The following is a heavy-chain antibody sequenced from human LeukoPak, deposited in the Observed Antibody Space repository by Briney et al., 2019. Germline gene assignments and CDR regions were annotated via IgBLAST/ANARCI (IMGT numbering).Heavy chain of an antibody. D-gene: IGHD1-26*01. V-gene: IGHV4-61*02. CDR3: SRGLYSGIYDIDY. J-gene: IGHJ4*02. Sequence: SETLSLTCTVSGGSISSGSYYWSWIRQPAGKGLEWIGRIYTSGSTNYNPSLKSRVTISVDTSKNQFSLKLSSVTAADTAVYYCSRGLYSGIYDIDYWARGPVVSVSS. CDR2: IYTSGST. CDR1: GGSISSGSYY.